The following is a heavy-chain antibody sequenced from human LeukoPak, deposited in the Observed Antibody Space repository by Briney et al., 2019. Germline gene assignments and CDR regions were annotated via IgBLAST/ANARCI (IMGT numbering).Heavy chain of an antibody. Sequence: SVKVSCKASGGTFTNYAINWVRQAPGQGPKWMGRNIPILDVTNYAQKFQGRVTITADQSTSTAYMELSSLRSEDTAVYYCARGGGVDILTGFQYWGQGTLVTVSS. CDR3: ARGGGVDILTGFQY. J-gene: IGHJ4*02. CDR2: NIPILDVT. D-gene: IGHD3-9*01. CDR1: GGTFTNYA. V-gene: IGHV1-69*04.